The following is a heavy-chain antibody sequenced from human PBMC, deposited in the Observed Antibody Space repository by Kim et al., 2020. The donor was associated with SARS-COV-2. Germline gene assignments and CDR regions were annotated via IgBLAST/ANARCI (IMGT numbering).Heavy chain of an antibody. CDR3: ARDEHAGTYYYYYGMDV. D-gene: IGHD1-1*01. J-gene: IGHJ6*02. CDR2: IIPIFGTA. Sequence: SVKVSCKASGGTFSSYAISWVRQAPGQGLEWMGGIIPIFGTANYAQKFQGRVTITADESTSTAYMELSSLRSEDTAVYYCARDEHAGTYYYYYGMDVWGQGTTVTVSS. V-gene: IGHV1-69*13. CDR1: GGTFSSYA.